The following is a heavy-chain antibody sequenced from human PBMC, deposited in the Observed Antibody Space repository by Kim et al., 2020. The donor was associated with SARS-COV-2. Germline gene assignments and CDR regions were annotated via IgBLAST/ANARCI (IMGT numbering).Heavy chain of an antibody. D-gene: IGHD2-8*01. Sequence: KGRFTISRDNSKNTLYLQMNSLRAEDTAVYYCARGDDIVLMVLDYYGMDVWGQGTTVTVSS. J-gene: IGHJ6*02. CDR3: ARGDDIVLMVLDYYGMDV. V-gene: IGHV3-30*07.